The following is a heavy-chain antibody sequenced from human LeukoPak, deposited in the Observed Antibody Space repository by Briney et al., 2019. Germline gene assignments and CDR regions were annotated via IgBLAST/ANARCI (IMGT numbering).Heavy chain of an antibody. CDR1: GFTFRDHH. D-gene: IGHD4-23*01. V-gene: IGHV3-11*01. Sequence: GGSLRLSCAASGFTFRDHHMSWIRQAPGKGLEWISYISNSGTLTYYADSVKGRFTISRDNAKNTLYLQMNSLTADDTAVYSCAGGLRWSDYWGQGTLVTVSS. J-gene: IGHJ4*02. CDR3: AGGLRWSDY. CDR2: ISNSGTLT.